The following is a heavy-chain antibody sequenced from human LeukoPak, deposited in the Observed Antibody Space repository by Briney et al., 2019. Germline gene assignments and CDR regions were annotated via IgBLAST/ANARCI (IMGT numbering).Heavy chain of an antibody. CDR1: GYSFTSYW. Sequence: GESLKISCKGSGYSFTSYWIGWVRQMPGKGLEWMGIIYPGDSDTRYSPSFQGQVTISADKSISTAYLQWSSLKASDTAMYYCARQIAVAGTTYYFDCWGQGTLVTVSS. J-gene: IGHJ4*02. V-gene: IGHV5-51*01. D-gene: IGHD6-19*01. CDR2: IYPGDSDT. CDR3: ARQIAVAGTTYYFDC.